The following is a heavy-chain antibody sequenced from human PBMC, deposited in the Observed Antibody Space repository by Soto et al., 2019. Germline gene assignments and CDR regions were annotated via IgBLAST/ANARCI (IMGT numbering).Heavy chain of an antibody. CDR3: ARKGMYYYDSRGSWFDP. D-gene: IGHD3-22*01. CDR1: GGSFSGYS. CDR2: ITHSGTS. V-gene: IGHV4-34*01. J-gene: IGHJ5*02. Sequence: QVQLQQWGAGLLKPSETLSLTCTVHGGSFSGYSWSWIRQPPGKGLEWIGEITHSGTSNYNPSLRSRVAISLYASKNHFSLNLTSVTAADTAVYYCARKGMYYYDSRGSWFDPWGQGTLVTVSS.